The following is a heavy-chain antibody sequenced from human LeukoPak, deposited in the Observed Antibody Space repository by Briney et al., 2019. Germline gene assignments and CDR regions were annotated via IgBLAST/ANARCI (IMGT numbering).Heavy chain of an antibody. J-gene: IGHJ4*01. CDR3: ATQFYASGNYYSPKHY. CDR2: IRYDESDK. CDR1: GFTFSRYG. V-gene: IGHV3-30*02. Sequence: GGSLRLSCAASGFTFSRYGMHWVRQAPGKGLQWVGFIRYDESDKKYEASVKGRFTISRDNSKGTVSLQMNSLRVEDTAVYYCATQFYASGNYYSPKHYWGHGTLVTVSS. D-gene: IGHD2/OR15-2a*01.